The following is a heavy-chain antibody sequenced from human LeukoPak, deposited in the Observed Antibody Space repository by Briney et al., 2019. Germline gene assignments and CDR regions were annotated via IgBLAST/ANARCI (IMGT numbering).Heavy chain of an antibody. D-gene: IGHD1-1*01. CDR1: GFTFSSYA. J-gene: IGHJ3*02. CDR2: IDTSGGHT. V-gene: IGHV3-23*01. Sequence: GGSLRLSCAASGFTFSSYAMSWVRQAPGKGLEWVSAIDTSGGHTYYADPVKGRFTISRDNSKNTLYLQMNSLRAEDTAQYFCAKSLLTTATGTGRAFDIWGQGTMVTVSS. CDR3: AKSLLTTATGTGRAFDI.